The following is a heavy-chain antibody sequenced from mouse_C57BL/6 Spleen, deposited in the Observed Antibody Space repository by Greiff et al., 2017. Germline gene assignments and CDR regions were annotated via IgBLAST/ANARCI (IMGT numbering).Heavy chain of an antibody. CDR3: ARGAIEGAMDY. J-gene: IGHJ4*01. CDR1: GFTFSSYG. V-gene: IGHV5-6*01. CDR2: ISSGGSYT. Sequence: EVQLQESGGDLVKPGGSLKLSCAASGFTFSSYGMSWVRQTPDKRLEWVATISSGGSYTYYPDSVKGRFTISRDNAKNTLYLQMSSLKSEDTAMYYCARGAIEGAMDYWGQGTSVTVSS. D-gene: IGHD2-12*01.